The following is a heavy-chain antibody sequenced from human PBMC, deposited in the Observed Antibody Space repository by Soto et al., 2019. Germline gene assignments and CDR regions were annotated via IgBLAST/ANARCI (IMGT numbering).Heavy chain of an antibody. Sequence: NWVRQAPGQGLEWMGGIIPIFGTANYAQKFQGRVTITADESTSTAYMELSSLRSDDTAVYYCARDLGNKHYYYFYWGQGTLVTVSS. J-gene: IGHJ4*02. CDR2: IIPIFGTA. D-gene: IGHD2-21*02. V-gene: IGHV1-69*01. CDR3: ARDLGNKHYYYFY.